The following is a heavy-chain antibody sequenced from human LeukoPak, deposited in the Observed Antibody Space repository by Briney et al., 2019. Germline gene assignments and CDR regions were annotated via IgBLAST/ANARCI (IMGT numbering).Heavy chain of an antibody. J-gene: IGHJ4*02. CDR3: AKGISSMVRGVIYDY. V-gene: IGHV1-46*01. CDR2: INPSGGST. CDR1: GYTFTNYY. D-gene: IGHD3-10*01. Sequence: ASVKVSCKASGYTFTNYYIHWVRQAPGQGLECMGIINPSGGSTSYAQKFQGRVTMTRDMSTSTVYMELNSLRAEDTAVYYCAKGISSMVRGVIYDYWGQGTLVTVSS.